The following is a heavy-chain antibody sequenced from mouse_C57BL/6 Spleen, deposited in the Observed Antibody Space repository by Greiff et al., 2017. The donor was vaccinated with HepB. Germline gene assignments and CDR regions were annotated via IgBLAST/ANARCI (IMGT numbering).Heavy chain of an antibody. CDR3: ARIDGHYYGSESYYYAMDY. V-gene: IGHV8-8*01. CDR2: IWWDDDK. J-gene: IGHJ4*01. Sequence: QVTLKVSGPGILQPSQTLSLTCSFSGFSLSTFGMGVGWIRQPSGKGLEWLAHIWWDDDKYYNPALKSRLTISKDTSKNQVFLKIANVDTADTATYYCARIDGHYYGSESYYYAMDYWGQGTSVTVSS. D-gene: IGHD1-1*01. CDR1: GFSLSTFGMG.